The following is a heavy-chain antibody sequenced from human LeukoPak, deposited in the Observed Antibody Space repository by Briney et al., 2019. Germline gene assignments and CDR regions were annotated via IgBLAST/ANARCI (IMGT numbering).Heavy chain of an antibody. D-gene: IGHD3-22*01. CDR1: GFTFRSYS. CDR3: ARKYYYDSSGYPGAFDI. V-gene: IGHV3-48*01. J-gene: IGHJ3*02. Sequence: PGGSLRLSCAASGFTFRSYSMNWVRRAPGKGLEWLSYISSSSSTIYYADSVKGRFTISRDNAKNSLYLQMNSLRAEDTAVYYCARKYYYDSSGYPGAFDIWGQGTMVTVSS. CDR2: ISSSSSTI.